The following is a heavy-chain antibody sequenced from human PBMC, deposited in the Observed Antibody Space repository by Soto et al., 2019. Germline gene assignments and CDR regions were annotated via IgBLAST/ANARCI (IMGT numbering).Heavy chain of an antibody. CDR1: GFSLTTSGVG. J-gene: IGHJ4*02. D-gene: IGHD6-19*01. CDR3: AHRLRWLANFDY. Sequence: GSGPTLVNPTHTRTLTCTFSGFSLTTSGVGVGWIRQPPGKALEWLALIYWNDEKRYSPSLKSRLTITKDTSRDQVVLTMTNVDPVDTATYFCAHRLRWLANFDYWGQGTLVTVSS. CDR2: IYWNDEK. V-gene: IGHV2-5*01.